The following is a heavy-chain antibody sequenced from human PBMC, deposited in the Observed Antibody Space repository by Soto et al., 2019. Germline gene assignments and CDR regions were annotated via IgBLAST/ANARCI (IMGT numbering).Heavy chain of an antibody. CDR2: IDWDDDE. J-gene: IGHJ3*01. CDR1: GGSFKSGSYS. Sequence: TLSLTCTVSGGSFKSGSYSWSWIRQPPGKGLEWLARIDWDDDEFCSTSLRSRLTISKDTSKNQVVLTMTNMAPVDTATYYCARTPGVQYDSSGSADAFDVWGQGTMVTVSS. D-gene: IGHD3-22*01. V-gene: IGHV2-70*16. CDR3: ARTPGVQYDSSGSADAFDV.